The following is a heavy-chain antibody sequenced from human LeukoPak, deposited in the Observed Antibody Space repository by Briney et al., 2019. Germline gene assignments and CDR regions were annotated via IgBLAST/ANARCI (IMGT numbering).Heavy chain of an antibody. V-gene: IGHV3-30*18. D-gene: IGHD6-19*01. J-gene: IGHJ4*02. CDR3: AKGAEQWLVLRYYFDY. CDR2: ISYDGSNK. Sequence: PGRSLRLSCAASGFTFSSYGMHWVRQAPGKGLEWVAVISYDGSNKYYADSVNGRFTITRDKSKNTLYLQMTSLRAEDTAVYYCAKGAEQWLVLRYYFDYWGQGTLVTVSS. CDR1: GFTFSSYG.